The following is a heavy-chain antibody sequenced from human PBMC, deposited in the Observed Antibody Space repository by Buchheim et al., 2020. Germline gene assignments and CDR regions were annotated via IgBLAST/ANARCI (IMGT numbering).Heavy chain of an antibody. J-gene: IGHJ3*02. CDR1: GGSISSGGYS. V-gene: IGHV4-30-4*07. D-gene: IGHD3-3*01. CDR3: ARGVGEWLMAGGAFDI. Sequence: QVQLQESGPGLVKPSQTLSLTCAVSGGSISSGGYSWSWIRQPPGKGLEWIGYIYYSGSTYYNPSLKSRVTIYVDTSKNQFPLKLSSVTAADTAVYYCARGVGEWLMAGGAFDIWGQGT. CDR2: IYYSGST.